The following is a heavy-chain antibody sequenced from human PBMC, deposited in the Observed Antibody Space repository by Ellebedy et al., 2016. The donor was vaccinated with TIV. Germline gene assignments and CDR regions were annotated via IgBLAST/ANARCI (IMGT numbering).Heavy chain of an antibody. CDR3: ARSYDSSGYLDY. J-gene: IGHJ4*02. D-gene: IGHD3-22*01. Sequence: MPSETLSLTCTVSGGSISSYYWSWIRQPPGKGLEWIGYIYYSGSTNYNPSLKSRVTISVDTSKNQFSLKLSSVTAADTAVYYCARSYDSSGYLDYWGQGTLVTVSS. V-gene: IGHV4-59*01. CDR1: GGSISSYY. CDR2: IYYSGST.